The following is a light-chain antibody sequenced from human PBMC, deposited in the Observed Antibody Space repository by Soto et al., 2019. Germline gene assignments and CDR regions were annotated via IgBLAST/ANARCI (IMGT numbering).Light chain of an antibody. CDR3: SSYTTTTTLYV. Sequence: QSLLTQSASVSGSPGQSITISCPGTSSDIGGYNYVSWYQQHPGKAPKLLIYDVTNRPSGISNRFSGSKSGNTASLTISGLQAEDEADYFCSSYTTTTTLYVFGTGTKGHRP. CDR2: DVT. CDR1: SSDIGGYNY. V-gene: IGLV2-14*03. J-gene: IGLJ1*01.